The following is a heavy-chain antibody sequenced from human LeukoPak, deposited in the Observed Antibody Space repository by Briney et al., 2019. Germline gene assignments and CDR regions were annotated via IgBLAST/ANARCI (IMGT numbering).Heavy chain of an antibody. CDR1: GGSISSSSYY. V-gene: IGHV4-61*01. Sequence: SETLSLTCTVSGGSISSSSYYWSWIRQPPGRGLEWIEFISYSGSTNYNPSLKSRVTISVDTSKNQFSLKLSSVTAADTAMYYCARARSSWYSVGFDPWGQGTLVTVSS. J-gene: IGHJ5*02. D-gene: IGHD6-13*01. CDR2: ISYSGST. CDR3: ARARSSWYSVGFDP.